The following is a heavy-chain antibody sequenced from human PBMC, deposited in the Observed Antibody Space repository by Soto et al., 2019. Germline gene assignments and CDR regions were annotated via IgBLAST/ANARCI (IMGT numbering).Heavy chain of an antibody. V-gene: IGHV3-21*01. D-gene: IGHD3-9*01. J-gene: IGHJ6*04. Sequence: GGSLRLSCAASGFTFSNYSMNWVRQAPGKGLEWVSSISSSSSYIYYADSVKGRFTISRDNAKNSLYLQMNSLRAEDTAVYYCAREVRYFDWPVDVWGKGTTVTVSS. CDR3: AREVRYFDWPVDV. CDR2: ISSSSSYI. CDR1: GFTFSNYS.